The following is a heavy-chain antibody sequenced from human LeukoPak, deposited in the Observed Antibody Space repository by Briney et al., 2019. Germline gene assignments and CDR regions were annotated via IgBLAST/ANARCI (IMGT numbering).Heavy chain of an antibody. V-gene: IGHV3-30-3*01. D-gene: IGHD3-16*02. CDR3: AGGLKELSGFDY. CDR2: ISYDGSNK. CDR1: GFTFSSYA. Sequence: GGSLRLSCAASGFTFSSYAMHWVRQAPGKGLEWVAVISYDGSNKYYADSVKGRFTISRDNSKNTLYLQMNSLRAEDTGVYYCAGGLKELSGFDYWGQGTLVTVSS. J-gene: IGHJ4*02.